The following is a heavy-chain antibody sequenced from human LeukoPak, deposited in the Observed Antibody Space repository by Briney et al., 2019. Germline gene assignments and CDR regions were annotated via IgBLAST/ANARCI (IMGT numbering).Heavy chain of an antibody. Sequence: SGTLSLTCAVSGGSISSSNWWSWVRQPPGKGLEWIGEIYHSGSTNYNPSLKSRVTISVDNSKNQFSLKLSSVTAADTAVYYCARVHCSSTSCYYFDYWGQGTLVTVSS. CDR2: IYHSGST. CDR1: GGSISSSNW. CDR3: ARVHCSSTSCYYFDY. D-gene: IGHD2-2*01. V-gene: IGHV4-4*02. J-gene: IGHJ4*02.